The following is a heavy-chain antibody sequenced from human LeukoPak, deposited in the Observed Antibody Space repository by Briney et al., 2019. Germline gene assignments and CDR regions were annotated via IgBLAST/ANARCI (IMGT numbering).Heavy chain of an antibody. V-gene: IGHV3-30*18. CDR1: GFTFSSYG. J-gene: IGHJ4*02. D-gene: IGHD6-19*01. CDR2: ISYDGSNK. CDR3: AKDSSRGSGWYNLASRFGY. Sequence: GRSLRLSCAASGFTFSSYGMHWVRQAPGKGLEWVAVISYDGSNKYYADSVKGRFTISRDNSKNTLYLQMNSLRAEDTAVYYCAKDSSRGSGWYNLASRFGYWGQGTLVTVSS.